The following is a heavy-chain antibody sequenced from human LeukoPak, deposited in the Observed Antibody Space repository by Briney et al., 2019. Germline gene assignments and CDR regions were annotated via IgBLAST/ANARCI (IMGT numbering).Heavy chain of an antibody. V-gene: IGHV1-2*02. CDR3: ARDAVTVATPYFDF. CDR1: GYTFTDYY. Sequence: ASVKVSCKASGYTFTDYYMHWVRQAPGQGLEWMGWINPNSGGTNYAQKFQGRVTMTRDTSISTAYMELSRLRSDDTAVYFCARDAVTVATPYFDFWGQGTLVTVSS. D-gene: IGHD4-11*01. CDR2: INPNSGGT. J-gene: IGHJ4*02.